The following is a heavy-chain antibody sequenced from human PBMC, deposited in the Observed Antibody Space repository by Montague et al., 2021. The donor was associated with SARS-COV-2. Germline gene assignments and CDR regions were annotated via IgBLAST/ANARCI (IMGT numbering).Heavy chain of an antibody. V-gene: IGHV4-59*08. J-gene: IGHJ4*02. D-gene: IGHD2-15*01. CDR1: GGSISSFY. CDR2: IFYSGST. Sequence: SETLSLTCTVSGGSISSFYWSWFRQLPGKGLEWIGYIFYSGSTNNNPPRTSRVTMSVDTSKNQFSLKVNSVTAADTAVYYCARQDSATLPAVYWGQGTLVTVSS. CDR3: ARQDSATLPAVY.